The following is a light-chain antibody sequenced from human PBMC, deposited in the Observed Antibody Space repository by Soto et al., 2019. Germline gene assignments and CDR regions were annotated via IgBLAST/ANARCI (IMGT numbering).Light chain of an antibody. Sequence: QSVLTQPASVYGSPGQSITISCTGTITDIGAYNYVSWYQQHPGKAPKLLIYGVSSRPSGVSNRFSGSKSGNTASLTISGLQAEDEADYYCSSYTISNTLPFVFGTGTKLTVL. CDR1: ITDIGAYNY. V-gene: IGLV2-14*01. J-gene: IGLJ1*01. CDR3: SSYTISNTLPFV. CDR2: GVS.